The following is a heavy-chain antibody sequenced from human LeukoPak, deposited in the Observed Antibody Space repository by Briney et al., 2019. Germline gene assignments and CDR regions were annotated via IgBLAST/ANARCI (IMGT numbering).Heavy chain of an antibody. Sequence: GEPLQISCKASGSHFARYWIGWVRLMPGRGLEGMGIIYPGDSDTRYSPSFQGQVTISADKSITTAYLQWSSLKASDSGIYYCARQSYYASGSRWFDPWGQGTLVTVSS. CDR3: ARQSYYASGSRWFDP. CDR2: IYPGDSDT. D-gene: IGHD3-10*01. V-gene: IGHV5-51*01. J-gene: IGHJ5*02. CDR1: GSHFARYW.